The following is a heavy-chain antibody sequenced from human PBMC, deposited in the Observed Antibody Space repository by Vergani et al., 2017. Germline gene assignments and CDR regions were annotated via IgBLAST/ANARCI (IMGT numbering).Heavy chain of an antibody. Sequence: QVQLVQPGAEVKKPGPSVKFSCKASGGTFSSYTISWVRQAPGQGLEWMGRIIPILGIANYAQKFQGRVTITADKSTSTAYMELSSLRSEDTTVYYCAREGSGSYYNYYYGMDVWGQGTTVTVSS. CDR2: IIPILGIA. J-gene: IGHJ6*02. CDR1: GGTFSSYT. D-gene: IGHD3-10*01. V-gene: IGHV1-69*08. CDR3: AREGSGSYYNYYYGMDV.